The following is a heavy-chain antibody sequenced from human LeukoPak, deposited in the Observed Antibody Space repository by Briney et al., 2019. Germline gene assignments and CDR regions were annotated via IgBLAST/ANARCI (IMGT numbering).Heavy chain of an antibody. CDR1: GFTFDDYA. CDR2: ISWDGGST. CDR3: AKDSSYYYDSSGLVYGMDV. Sequence: GGSLRLSCAASGFTFDDYAMHWVRQAPGKGLEWVSLISWDGGSTYYADSVKGRFTISRDNSKNSLYLQMNSLRAEDTALYYCAKDSSYYYDSSGLVYGMDVWGQGTTVTVSS. J-gene: IGHJ6*02. D-gene: IGHD3-22*01. V-gene: IGHV3-43D*03.